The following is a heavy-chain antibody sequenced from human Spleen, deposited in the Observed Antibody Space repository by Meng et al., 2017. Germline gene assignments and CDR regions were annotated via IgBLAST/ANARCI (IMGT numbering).Heavy chain of an antibody. CDR3: AKNYGIT. J-gene: IGHJ5*02. Sequence: GESLKISCATSGFTFSGYGMHWVRQAPGKGQEWVAVMWYDGSNKNYADPVKGQFTISRDNSKNTLYLQMNSLRAEDTAVYYCAKNYGITWGQGTLVTVSS. CDR1: GFTFSGYG. CDR2: MWYDGSNK. V-gene: IGHV3-33*06. D-gene: IGHD3-16*01.